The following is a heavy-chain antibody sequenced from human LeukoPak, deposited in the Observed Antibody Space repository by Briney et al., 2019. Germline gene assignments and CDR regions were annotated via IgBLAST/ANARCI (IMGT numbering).Heavy chain of an antibody. Sequence: ASVKVSCKASGYTFTSYAIHWVRQAPGQRLEWMGWISAGNGNTKYSQNFQGRVTMTTDTSTSTAYMELRSLRSDDTAVYYCARRYSSSCLDYWGQGTLVTVSS. CDR3: ARRYSSSCLDY. D-gene: IGHD6-13*01. V-gene: IGHV1-3*01. CDR1: GYTFTSYA. J-gene: IGHJ4*02. CDR2: ISAGNGNT.